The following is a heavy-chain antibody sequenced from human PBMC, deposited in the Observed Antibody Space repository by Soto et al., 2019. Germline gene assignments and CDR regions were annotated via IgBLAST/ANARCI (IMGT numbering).Heavy chain of an antibody. J-gene: IGHJ3*02. CDR3: ARNPSHLCASASCHAFDI. CDR1: VGSSSSGAYY. Sequence: TLSGTCSVSVGSSSSGAYYWNWILQHPRKGLEWIGYIYYSGTTYYNPSLGSRVSISADTSKNQFSLKLNSVTVADTAVCYCARNPSHLCASASCHAFDIWGQGTMVTVSS. D-gene: IGHD2-2*01. V-gene: IGHV4-31*03. CDR2: IYYSGTT.